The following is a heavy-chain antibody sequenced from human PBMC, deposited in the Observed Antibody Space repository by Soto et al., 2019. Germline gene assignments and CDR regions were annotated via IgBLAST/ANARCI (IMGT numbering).Heavy chain of an antibody. J-gene: IGHJ4*02. D-gene: IGHD6-19*01. Sequence: LRLSCAASGFTFSDYAMHWVRQAPGKGLEWVAVVSHDGGKTHYADSVKGRFTISRDSSKNTVSLEMTSLRAEDTAVYYCAKGGRQWLVTSDFNYWGQGALVTVSS. CDR2: VSHDGGKT. V-gene: IGHV3-30*18. CDR1: GFTFSDYA. CDR3: AKGGRQWLVTSDFNY.